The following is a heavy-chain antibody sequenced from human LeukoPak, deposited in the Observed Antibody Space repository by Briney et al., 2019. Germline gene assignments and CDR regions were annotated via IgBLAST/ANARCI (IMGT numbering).Heavy chain of an antibody. CDR1: GYTFTSYD. CDR2: ISAYNGNT. D-gene: IGHD6-13*01. Sequence: ASVKVSCKASGYTFTSYDINWVRQATGQGLEWMGWISAYNGNTNYAQKLQGRVTMTTDTSTSTAYMELRSLRSDDTAVYYCARDAEMYSSSWSIDYWGQGTLVTVSS. V-gene: IGHV1-18*04. J-gene: IGHJ4*02. CDR3: ARDAEMYSSSWSIDY.